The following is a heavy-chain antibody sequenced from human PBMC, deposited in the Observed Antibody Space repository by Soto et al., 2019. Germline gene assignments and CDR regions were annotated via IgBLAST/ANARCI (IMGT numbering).Heavy chain of an antibody. Sequence: EVQLVESGGGLIQPGGSLGLSCAASGFTISTNYMSWVRQAPGKGLEWVSVIFSGGRTYYADSVKGRFTISRDISKNTLYLQMNSLRADVTAVYYCARVPDTGGRDFFDYWGHGTLVTVSS. CDR2: IFSGGRT. CDR1: GFTISTNY. V-gene: IGHV3-53*01. CDR3: ARVPDTGGRDFFDY. D-gene: IGHD7-27*01. J-gene: IGHJ4*01.